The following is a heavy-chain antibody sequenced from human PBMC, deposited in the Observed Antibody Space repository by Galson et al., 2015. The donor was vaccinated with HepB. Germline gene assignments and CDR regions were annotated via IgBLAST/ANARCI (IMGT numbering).Heavy chain of an antibody. CDR3: ARESGRGTMVRGVPFDY. CDR1: GFTFSSYA. J-gene: IGHJ4*02. D-gene: IGHD3-10*01. CDR2: ISYDGNNK. V-gene: IGHV3-30*04. Sequence: SLRLSCAASGFTFSSYALHWVRQAPGKGLEWAAVISYDGNNKYYADSVKGRFTISRDNSKNTLYLQMNSLRAEDTAVYYCARESGRGTMVRGVPFDYWGQGTLVTVSS.